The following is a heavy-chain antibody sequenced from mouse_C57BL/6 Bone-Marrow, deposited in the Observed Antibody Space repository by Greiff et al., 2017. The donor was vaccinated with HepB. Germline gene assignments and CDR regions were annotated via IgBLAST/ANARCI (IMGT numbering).Heavy chain of an antibody. J-gene: IGHJ1*03. CDR3: ARGGYWYFDV. D-gene: IGHD1-1*02. V-gene: IGHV5-4*03. CDR1: GFTFSSYA. CDR2: ISDGGSYT. Sequence: DVKLVESGGGLVKPGGSLKLSCAASGFTFSSYAMSWVRQTPEKRLEWVATISDGGSYTYYPDNVKGRFTISRDNAKNNLYLQMSHLKSEDTAMYYCARGGYWYFDVWGTGTTVTVSS.